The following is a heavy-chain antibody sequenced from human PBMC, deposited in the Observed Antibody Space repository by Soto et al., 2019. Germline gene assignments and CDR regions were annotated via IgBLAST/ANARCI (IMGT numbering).Heavy chain of an antibody. CDR2: ISSSSSYT. CDR3: ARDPIPVPMYYFDY. V-gene: IGHV3-11*06. CDR1: GFTFSDYY. Sequence: GGSLRLSCAASGFTFSDYYMSWIRQAPGKGLEWVSYISSSSSYTNYADSVKGRFTISRDNAKNSLYLQMDSLRAEDTVVYFCARDPIPVPMYYFDYWGQGSLVTVSS. J-gene: IGHJ4*02. D-gene: IGHD6-19*01.